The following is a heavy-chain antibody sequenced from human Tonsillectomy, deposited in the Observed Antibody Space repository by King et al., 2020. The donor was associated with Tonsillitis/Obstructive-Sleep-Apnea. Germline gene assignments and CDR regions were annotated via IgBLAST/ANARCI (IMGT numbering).Heavy chain of an antibody. Sequence: VQLVESGGGLVQPGGSLRLSCAASGFTFSTSAMGWVRQAPGKGLEWVSAISGSGGRTYYADSVKGRFTIFRDNSKNTLYLQMNSRRADDTAVYYCAKVRYYFDSSGYYSGYDYWGQGTLVTVSS. CDR1: GFTFSTSA. CDR2: ISGSGGRT. D-gene: IGHD3-22*01. CDR3: AKVRYYFDSSGYYSGYDY. V-gene: IGHV3-23*04. J-gene: IGHJ4*02.